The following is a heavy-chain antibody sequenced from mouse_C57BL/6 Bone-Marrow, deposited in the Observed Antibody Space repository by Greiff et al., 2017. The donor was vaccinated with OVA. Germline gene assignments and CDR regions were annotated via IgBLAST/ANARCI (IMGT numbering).Heavy chain of an antibody. D-gene: IGHD1-1*01. CDR1: GYTFTSYG. J-gene: IGHJ1*03. V-gene: IGHV1-81*01. Sequence: QVQLQQSGAELARPGASVKLSCKASGYTFTSYGISWVKQRTGQGLEWIGEIYPRSGNTYYNEKFKGKATLTADKSSSTAYMELRSLTSEDSAVYCCARDDYYGSSYWYFDVWGTGTTVTVSS. CDR2: IYPRSGNT. CDR3: ARDDYYGSSYWYFDV.